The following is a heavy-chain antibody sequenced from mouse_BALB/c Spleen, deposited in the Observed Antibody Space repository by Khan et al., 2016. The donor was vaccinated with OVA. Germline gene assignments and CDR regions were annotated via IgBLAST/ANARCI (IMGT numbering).Heavy chain of an antibody. V-gene: IGHV2-3*01. Sequence: VQLQESGPGLVAPSQSLSITCTVSGSSSTSYGVSWARPTPGKGLEWLGVIWSDGKTNHPSSLKSRLTITKDNSKRQVLLKLNSLQTDDTATYDCSIIFYGYDWFAYWGQGTLVTVSA. CDR3: SIIFYGYDWFAY. CDR2: IWSDGKT. D-gene: IGHD2-2*01. CDR1: GSSSTSYG. J-gene: IGHJ3*01.